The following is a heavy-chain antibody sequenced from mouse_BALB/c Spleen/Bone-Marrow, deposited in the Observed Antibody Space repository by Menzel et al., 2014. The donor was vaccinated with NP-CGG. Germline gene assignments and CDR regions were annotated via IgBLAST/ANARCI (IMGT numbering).Heavy chain of an antibody. CDR3: NGNYYAMDY. Sequence: EVKLQESGAELVRSGASVKLSCTASGFNIKDNYMHWVKQRPEQGLEWIAWIDPENGDTEYAPKFQGKATMTADTSSNTAYLQLSSLTSEDTAVYYCNGNYYAMDYWGQGTSVTVSS. CDR2: IDPENGDT. CDR1: GFNIKDNY. J-gene: IGHJ4*01. V-gene: IGHV14-4*02. D-gene: IGHD2-1*01.